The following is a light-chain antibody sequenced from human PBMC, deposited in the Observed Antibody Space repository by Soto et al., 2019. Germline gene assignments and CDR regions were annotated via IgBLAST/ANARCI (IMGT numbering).Light chain of an antibody. V-gene: IGLV2-14*01. CDR1: SSDVGGYNY. J-gene: IGLJ1*01. CDR3: SSYTSSSTPYV. CDR2: EVT. Sequence: QSVLTQPASVSGSPGQSITISCTGTSSDVGGYNYVSWYQQHPGKAPKLMIYEVTHRPSGVSNRFSGSKSGNTASLTISGLQAEDEGDYYCSSYTSSSTPYVFGTGTKVTVL.